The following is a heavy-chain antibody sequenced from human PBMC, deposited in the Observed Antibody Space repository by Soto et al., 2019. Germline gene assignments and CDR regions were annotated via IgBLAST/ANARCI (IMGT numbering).Heavy chain of an antibody. CDR3: ARKPLAVGGLSYYGMDV. Sequence: QVHLVQSGAEVKKPGASVKVSCKASGYNFTNYDVNWVRQAPGQGLEWMGWINSYSGNTDYAQKFQGRVSLTTDTSTTTAYMELMSLRSDDTAVYYCARKPLAVGGLSYYGMDVWGQGTTVTVSS. CDR2: INSYSGNT. D-gene: IGHD6-19*01. CDR1: GYNFTNYD. V-gene: IGHV1-18*04. J-gene: IGHJ6*02.